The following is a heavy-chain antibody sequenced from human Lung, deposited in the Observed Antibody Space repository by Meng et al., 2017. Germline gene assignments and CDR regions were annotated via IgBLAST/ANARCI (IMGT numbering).Heavy chain of an antibody. CDR1: GGSFSDYY. CDR2: INHSGST. D-gene: IGHD4-11*01. V-gene: IGHV4-34*01. CDR3: ARGPTTMAHDFDY. J-gene: IGHJ4*02. Sequence: QAQLQQWGAGLLKPSETLSLTCVVSGGSFSDYYWSWIRHPPGKGLEWIGEINHSGSTNYNPSLESRATISVDTSQNNLSLKLSSVTAADSAVYYCARGPTTMAHDFDYWGQGTLVTVSS.